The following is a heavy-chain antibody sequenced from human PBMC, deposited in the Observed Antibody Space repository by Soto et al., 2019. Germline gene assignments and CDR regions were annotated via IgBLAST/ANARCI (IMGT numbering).Heavy chain of an antibody. D-gene: IGHD1-26*01. CDR3: AKDLGSGSYHFDAFDI. V-gene: IGHV3-30*18. Sequence: QGQLVESGGGVVQPGRSLRLSCAASGFTFSNDGMHWVRQAPGKGLEWVAVISYDGSNKYYADSVKGRFTISRDNSKNTLYLQMDSLRAEDTAVYYCAKDLGSGSYHFDAFDIWGQGTMVTVSS. CDR2: ISYDGSNK. J-gene: IGHJ3*02. CDR1: GFTFSNDG.